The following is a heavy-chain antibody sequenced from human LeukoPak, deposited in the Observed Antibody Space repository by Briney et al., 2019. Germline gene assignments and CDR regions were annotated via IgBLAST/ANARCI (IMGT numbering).Heavy chain of an antibody. CDR2: ISSTTTYI. CDR3: AREWPDAFDI. J-gene: IGHJ3*02. CDR1: GFTFSYYD. D-gene: IGHD5-24*01. Sequence: GGSLRLSCAASGFTFSYYDFHWVRQAPEKGLQWVSSISSTTTYIYYADSLKGRFTISRDNTRNSLYLQMNSLTAEDTAVYYCAREWPDAFDIWGQGTMVTVSS. V-gene: IGHV3-21*01.